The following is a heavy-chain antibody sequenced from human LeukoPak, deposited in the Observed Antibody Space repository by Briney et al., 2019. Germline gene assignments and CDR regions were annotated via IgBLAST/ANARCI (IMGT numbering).Heavy chain of an antibody. D-gene: IGHD3-22*01. Sequence: GASVKVSCKGSGYTFTSYGVNWVRQAPGQGLEWMGWISAYNGNTNYAQNLQGRVTMTTDTSTSTAYMELRSLRSDDTAVYYCARRLTDSSGYYPYYYYGMDVWSQGTTVTVSS. V-gene: IGHV1-18*01. CDR1: GYTFTSYG. CDR2: ISAYNGNT. CDR3: ARRLTDSSGYYPYYYYGMDV. J-gene: IGHJ6*02.